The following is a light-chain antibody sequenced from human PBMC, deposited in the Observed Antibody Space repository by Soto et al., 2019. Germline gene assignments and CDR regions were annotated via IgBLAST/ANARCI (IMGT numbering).Light chain of an antibody. Sequence: EIVLTQSPGTLSLSPGERATLSCRASQSVSGYLSWYQQKVGQAPRLLIYGATTRDTGIPARFIGSGSGTEFTLTVSSLQPDDFATYYCHQYHNFPRTFGQGTKVDIK. CDR2: GAT. V-gene: IGKV3D-7*01. CDR1: QSVSGY. CDR3: HQYHNFPRT. J-gene: IGKJ1*01.